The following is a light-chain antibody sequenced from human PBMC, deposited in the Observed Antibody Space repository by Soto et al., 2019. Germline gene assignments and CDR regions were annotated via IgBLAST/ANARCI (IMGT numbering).Light chain of an antibody. V-gene: IGKV1-5*01. CDR2: AAS. J-gene: IGKJ4*01. Sequence: DIQMTQSPSTLSASVGDRVAITCRASQSISCSLAWYQQKLGKAPKLLIYAASSLESGVPSRFSSSGSGTDFTLTISILEPEDFTVYYCQQYASSPLTFGGGTKVDIK. CDR1: QSISCS. CDR3: QQYASSPLT.